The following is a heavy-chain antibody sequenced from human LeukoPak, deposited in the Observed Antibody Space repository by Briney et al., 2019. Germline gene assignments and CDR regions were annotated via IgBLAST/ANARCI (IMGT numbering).Heavy chain of an antibody. V-gene: IGHV1-18*01. J-gene: IGHJ5*02. CDR2: ISAYNGNT. Sequence: GSSVKVSCKASGGTFSSYGISWVRQAPGQGLEWMGWISAYNGNTNYAQKLQGRVTMTTDTSTSTAYMELRSLRSDDTAVYYCASFAYCSGGSCYARAFGPWGQGTLVTVSS. D-gene: IGHD2-15*01. CDR3: ASFAYCSGGSCYARAFGP. CDR1: GGTFSSYG.